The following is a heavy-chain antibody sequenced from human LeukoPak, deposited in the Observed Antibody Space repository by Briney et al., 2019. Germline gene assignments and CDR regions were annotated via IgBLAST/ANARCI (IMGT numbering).Heavy chain of an antibody. CDR1: GFTFSSYE. Sequence: GSLRLSCAASGFTFSSYEMNWVRQAPGKGLEWIGEINHSGGTKYNPSLKSRVTISVDTTKNQFSLRLSSVTAADTALYYCARGVYTRLGGRHSYYYMDVWGKGTTVTVSS. CDR3: ARGVYTRLGGRHSYYYMDV. J-gene: IGHJ6*03. V-gene: IGHV4-34*01. D-gene: IGHD3-16*01. CDR2: INHSGGT.